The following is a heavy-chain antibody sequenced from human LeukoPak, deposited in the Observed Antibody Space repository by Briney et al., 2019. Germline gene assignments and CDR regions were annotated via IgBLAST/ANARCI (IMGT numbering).Heavy chain of an antibody. CDR3: ASVDTAMVTSGGDAFDI. V-gene: IGHV3-48*04. CDR1: GFTFSSYG. CDR2: ISSSGSTI. Sequence: PGGSLRLSCAASGFTFSSYGMHWARQPPGKGLEWVSYISSSGSTIYYADSVKGRFTISRDNAKNTLYLQMNSLRAEDTAVYYCASVDTAMVTSGGDAFDIWGQGTMVTVSS. D-gene: IGHD5-18*01. J-gene: IGHJ3*02.